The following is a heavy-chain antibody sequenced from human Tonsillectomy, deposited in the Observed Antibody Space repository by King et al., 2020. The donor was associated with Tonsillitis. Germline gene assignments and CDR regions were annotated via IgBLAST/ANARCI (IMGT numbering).Heavy chain of an antibody. D-gene: IGHD6-13*01. CDR1: GFTFSSYS. CDR2: ISSSGTTI. CDR3: ARTTTRAAAGTDYYYGMDV. J-gene: IGHJ6*02. Sequence: VQLVESGGGLVQPGESLRLSCAASGFTFSSYSMNWVRQAPGKGLEWVSYISSSGTTIYYADSVKGRFTISRDNAKNSLYLQMNGLRAEDTAVYYCARTTTRAAAGTDYYYGMDVWGQGTTVTVSS. V-gene: IGHV3-48*04.